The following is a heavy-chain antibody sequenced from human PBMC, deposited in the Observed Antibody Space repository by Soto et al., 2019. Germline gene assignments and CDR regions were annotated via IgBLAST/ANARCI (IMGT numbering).Heavy chain of an antibody. CDR2: IRDNNI. CDR3: AKERDTIYFDY. Sequence: GGSLRLSCAASGFTFEDYTIHWVRQAPGKGLEWVCLIRDNNIYYADSVKGRFTVSRDNSKNSLFLQMNSLRSEDTALYYCAKERDTIYFDYWGQGTLVTVSS. J-gene: IGHJ4*02. D-gene: IGHD5-18*01. V-gene: IGHV3-43*01. CDR1: GFTFEDYT.